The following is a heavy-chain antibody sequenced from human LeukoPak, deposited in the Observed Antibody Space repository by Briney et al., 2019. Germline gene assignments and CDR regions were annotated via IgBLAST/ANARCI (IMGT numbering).Heavy chain of an antibody. V-gene: IGHV1-69*13. D-gene: IGHD6-13*01. CDR1: GYTFTSYY. CDR3: ARDWKPLRIAAAGTMNYYYYGMDV. J-gene: IGHJ6*02. CDR2: IIPIFGTA. Sequence: GASVKVSCKASGYTFTSYYMHWVRQAPGQGLEWMGGIIPIFGTANYAQKFQGRVTITADESTSTAYMELSSLRSEDTAVYYCARDWKPLRIAAAGTMNYYYYGMDVWGQGTTVTVSS.